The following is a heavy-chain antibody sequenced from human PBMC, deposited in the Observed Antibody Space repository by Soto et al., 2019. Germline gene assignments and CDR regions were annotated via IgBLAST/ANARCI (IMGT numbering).Heavy chain of an antibody. Sequence: EVQLVESGGGLVQPGGSVRLSCAASGFTFSNYWRSWVRQAPGKGLEWVANMKQDGSEKDYVGSVKGRFTISRDNAKNSLYLQMNSLTTEDTAVYYCARLITPRVLDSWGQGTLVTVSS. CDR2: MKQDGSEK. CDR1: GFTFSNYW. D-gene: IGHD1-20*01. V-gene: IGHV3-7*05. J-gene: IGHJ4*02. CDR3: ARLITPRVLDS.